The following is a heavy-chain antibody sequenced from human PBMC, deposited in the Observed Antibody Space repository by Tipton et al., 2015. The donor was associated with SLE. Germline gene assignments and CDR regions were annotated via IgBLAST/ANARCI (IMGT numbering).Heavy chain of an antibody. J-gene: IGHJ2*01. CDR2: VNPNSGDT. Sequence: QSGPEVKKPGASLKVSCKVSGYPFISYDINWVRQATGHRLEWMGRVNPNSGDTAYAQKFQGRVTMTRDTSISTAYMELSSLISDDTAVYYCARGCLGTNVNWYFDLWGRGTLVTVSS. D-gene: IGHD7-27*01. CDR3: ARGCLGTNVNWYFDL. V-gene: IGHV1-8*01. CDR1: GYPFISYD.